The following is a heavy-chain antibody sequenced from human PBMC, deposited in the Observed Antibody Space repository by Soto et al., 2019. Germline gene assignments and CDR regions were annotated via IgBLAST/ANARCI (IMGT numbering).Heavy chain of an antibody. V-gene: IGHV3-30-3*01. J-gene: IGHJ4*02. Sequence: QVQLVESGGGVVQPGRSLRLSCAASGFTFSSYAMHWVRQAPSKGLEWVAVISYDGSNKYYADSVKGRFTISRDNSKNTLYLQMNSLRAEDTAVYYCASQSTVNDYLGQGTLVTVSS. D-gene: IGHD4-17*01. CDR1: GFTFSSYA. CDR2: ISYDGSNK. CDR3: ASQSTVNDY.